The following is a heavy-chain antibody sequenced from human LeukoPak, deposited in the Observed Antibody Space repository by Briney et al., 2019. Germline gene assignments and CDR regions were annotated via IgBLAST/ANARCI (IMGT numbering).Heavy chain of an antibody. Sequence: GGSLRLSCAASGFTFSSYEMNWVRQAPGKGLVGVSYISSSGSTIYYADSVKGRFTISRDNAKNSLYLQMNSLRAEDTAVYYCARDDSRYGMDVWGQGTTVTVSS. V-gene: IGHV3-48*03. CDR1: GFTFSSYE. CDR2: ISSSGSTI. D-gene: IGHD3-22*01. J-gene: IGHJ6*02. CDR3: ARDDSRYGMDV.